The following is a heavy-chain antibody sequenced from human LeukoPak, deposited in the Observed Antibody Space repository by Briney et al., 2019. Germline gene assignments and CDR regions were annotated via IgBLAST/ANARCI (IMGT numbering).Heavy chain of an antibody. CDR2: INHSGST. D-gene: IGHD4-17*01. CDR3: ARGPTTVTRAFDY. CDR1: GGSISSYY. V-gene: IGHV4-34*01. Sequence: NPSETLSLTCTVSGGSISSYYWSWIRQPPGKGLEWIGEINHSGSTNYNPSLKSRVTISVDTSKNQFSLKLSSVTAADTAVYYCARGPTTVTRAFDYWGQGTLVTVSS. J-gene: IGHJ4*02.